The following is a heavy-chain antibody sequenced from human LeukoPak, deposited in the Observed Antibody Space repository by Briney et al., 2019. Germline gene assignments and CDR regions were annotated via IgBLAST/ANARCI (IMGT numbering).Heavy chain of an antibody. V-gene: IGHV4-39*01. CDR2: IYYSGST. CDR1: GGSISSGGYY. CDR3: ARLRPTFKGDY. D-gene: IGHD3-3*02. J-gene: IGHJ4*02. Sequence: SETLSLTCTVSGGSISSGGYYWSWIRQHPGKGLEWIGSIYYSGSTYYNPSLKSRITISVDTSKNQFSLKLSSVTAADTAVYYCARLRPTFKGDYWGQGTLVTVSS.